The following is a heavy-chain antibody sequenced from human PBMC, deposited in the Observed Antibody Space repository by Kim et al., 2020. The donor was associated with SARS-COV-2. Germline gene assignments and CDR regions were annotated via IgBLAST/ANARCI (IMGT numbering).Heavy chain of an antibody. D-gene: IGHD3-10*01. CDR1: GGTFSSYA. CDR2: IIPIFGTA. V-gene: IGHV1-69*13. J-gene: IGHJ6*02. CDR3: ARGEIPMVRPFYSYYGMDV. Sequence: SVKVSCKASGGTFSSYAISWVRQAPGQGLEWMGGIIPIFGTANYAQKFQGRVTITADESTSTAYMELSSLRSEDPAVYYCARGEIPMVRPFYSYYGMDVWGQGTTVTVSS.